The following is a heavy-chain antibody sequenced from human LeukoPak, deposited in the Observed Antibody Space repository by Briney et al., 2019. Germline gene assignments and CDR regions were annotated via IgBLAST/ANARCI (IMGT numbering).Heavy chain of an antibody. Sequence: GGSLRLSCAASGFTFSNYLMAWVRQAPGKGPEWVANINLDGSQKYYVDSVKGRFTISRDNAENSLYLQMNSLRAEDTALYYCARKRPNYFDYWGQGNLVTVSS. J-gene: IGHJ4*02. V-gene: IGHV3-7*01. CDR2: INLDGSQK. CDR3: ARKRPNYFDY. CDR1: GFTFSNYL.